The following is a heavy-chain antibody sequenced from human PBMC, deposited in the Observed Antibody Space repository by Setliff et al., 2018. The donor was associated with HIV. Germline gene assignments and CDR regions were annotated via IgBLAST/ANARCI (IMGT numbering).Heavy chain of an antibody. CDR1: GFSVTTGGVG. V-gene: IGHV2-5*02. CDR3: AHSRMGVSGWPVFDS. D-gene: IGHD3-16*01. Sequence: SGPTLVNPTQTLTLTCTFSGFSVTTGGVGVAWIRQPPGKALEWLALIYWDDDKRYTPSLQDRLTITKDTFRHQVVLTMTNMAPVDTGTYYCAHSRMGVSGWPVFDSWGQGTLVTVSS. J-gene: IGHJ4*02. CDR2: IYWDDDK.